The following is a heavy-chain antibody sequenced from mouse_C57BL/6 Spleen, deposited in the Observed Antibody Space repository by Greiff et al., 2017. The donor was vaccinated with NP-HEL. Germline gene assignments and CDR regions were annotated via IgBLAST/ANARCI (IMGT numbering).Heavy chain of an antibody. CDR1: GYAFTNYL. CDR3: ARSGDYDWYFDV. Sequence: VQRVESGAELVRPGTSVKVSCKASGYAFTNYLLEWVKQRPGQGLEWIGVINPGSGGTNYNEKFKGKATLTADKSSSTTYMQLSSLTSEDSAVYFCARSGDYDWYFDVWGTGTTVTVSS. J-gene: IGHJ1*03. CDR2: INPGSGGT. D-gene: IGHD2-4*01. V-gene: IGHV1-54*01.